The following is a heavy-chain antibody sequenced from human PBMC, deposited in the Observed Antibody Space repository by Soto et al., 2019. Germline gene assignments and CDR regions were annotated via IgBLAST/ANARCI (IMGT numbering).Heavy chain of an antibody. V-gene: IGHV1-69*13. CDR2: IIPIFGTA. CDR1: GGTFSSYA. CDR3: ATHVDTAMVDDY. Sequence: SVKVSCKASGGTFSSYAISWVRQAPGQGLEWMGGIIPIFGTANYAQKFQGRVTITADESTSTAYMELSSLRSEDTAVYYCATHVDTAMVDDYWGQGTLVTVSS. D-gene: IGHD5-18*01. J-gene: IGHJ4*02.